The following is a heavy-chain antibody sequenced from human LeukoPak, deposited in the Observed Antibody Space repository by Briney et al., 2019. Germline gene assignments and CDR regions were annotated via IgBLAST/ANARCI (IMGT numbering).Heavy chain of an antibody. J-gene: IGHJ5*02. CDR1: GFTFSSYG. V-gene: IGHV3-30*02. CDR2: IRYDGSNK. CDR3: ARASGSSGWYNWFDP. Sequence: GGSLRLSCAASGFTFSSYGMHWVRQAPGKGLEWVAFIRYDGSNKYYADSVKGRFTISRDNSKNTLYLQMNSLRAEDTAVYYCARASGSSGWYNWFDPWGQGTLVTVSS. D-gene: IGHD6-19*01.